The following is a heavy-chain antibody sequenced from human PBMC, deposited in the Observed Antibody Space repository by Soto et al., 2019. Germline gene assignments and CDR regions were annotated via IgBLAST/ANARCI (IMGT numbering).Heavy chain of an antibody. J-gene: IGHJ4*02. CDR1: GFTFSSYG. D-gene: IGHD4-17*01. V-gene: IGHV3-30*18. Sequence: QVQLVESGGGVVQPGRSLRLSCAASGFTFSSYGMHWVRQAPGKGLEWVAVISYDGSNKYYADSVKGRFTISRDNSKNTLYLQMNSLRAEDTAVYYCAKDVTHLSTVTKVGYFDYWGQGTLVTVSS. CDR2: ISYDGSNK. CDR3: AKDVTHLSTVTKVGYFDY.